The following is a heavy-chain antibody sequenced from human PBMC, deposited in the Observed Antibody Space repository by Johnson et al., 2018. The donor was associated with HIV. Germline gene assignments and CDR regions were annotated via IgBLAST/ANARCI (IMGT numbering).Heavy chain of an antibody. CDR1: GFTFSSYW. D-gene: IGHD4-11*01. J-gene: IGHJ3*02. Sequence: VQLVESGGGLVQPGGSLRLSCAASGFTFSSYWMPWVRQAPGKGLEWVSSIYVWGNTYSADYVKGRFTISRDNAKNSLSLQVNSLRAEDTPLYYCAKGWTTVTTRLYAFDIWGQGTMVTVSS. V-gene: IGHV3-74*01. CDR2: IYVWGNT. CDR3: AKGWTTVTTRLYAFDI.